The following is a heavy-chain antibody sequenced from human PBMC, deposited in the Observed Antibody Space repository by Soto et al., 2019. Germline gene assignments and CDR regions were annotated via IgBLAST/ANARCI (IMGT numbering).Heavy chain of an antibody. CDR2: IIGDGNEI. J-gene: IGHJ4*02. D-gene: IGHD3-16*02. Sequence: EVQLAESGGGLVQPGGSLRLSCAASGFTFSSHWMHWVRQAPGKGLVWVSRIIGDGNEITYADSVKGRFTISRDNDKNTVILQMNSLSAEDTAVYYCVRGHVRGNDRHFDYWGQCTLVTVSS. V-gene: IGHV3-74*01. CDR1: GFTFSSHW. CDR3: VRGHVRGNDRHFDY.